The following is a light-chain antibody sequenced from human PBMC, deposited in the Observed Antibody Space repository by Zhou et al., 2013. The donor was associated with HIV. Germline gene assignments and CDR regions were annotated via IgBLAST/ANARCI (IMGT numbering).Light chain of an antibody. Sequence: EIVMTQSPATLSVSPGERATLSCRASQSFSSNLAWYQQKPGQAPRLLIYGASTRATGIPARFSGSGSGTEFTLTISSLQSDDFATYYCQQYYTNLWTFGQGTKVEIK. V-gene: IGKV3-15*01. J-gene: IGKJ1*01. CDR2: GAS. CDR1: QSFSSN. CDR3: QQYYTNLWT.